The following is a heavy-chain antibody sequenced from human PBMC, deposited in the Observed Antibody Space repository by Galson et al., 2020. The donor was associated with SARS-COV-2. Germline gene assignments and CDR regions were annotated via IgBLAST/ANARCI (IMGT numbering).Heavy chain of an antibody. Sequence: ASVKVSCKVSGYTLTELSMHWVRQAPGKGLEWMGGFDPEDGETIYAQKFQGRITMTEDTSTDTADMELSSLRSEDTAVYYCATDGYYYNNGGNELFDYGGQGTLVTVSS. CDR2: FDPEDGET. D-gene: IGHD3-22*01. CDR3: ATDGYYYNNGGNELFDY. J-gene: IGHJ4*02. V-gene: IGHV1-24*01. CDR1: GYTLTELS.